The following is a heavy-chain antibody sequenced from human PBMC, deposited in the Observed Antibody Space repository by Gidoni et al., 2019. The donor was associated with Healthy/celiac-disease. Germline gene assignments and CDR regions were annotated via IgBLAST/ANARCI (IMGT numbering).Heavy chain of an antibody. J-gene: IGHJ3*02. CDR1: GYTFTGYY. V-gene: IGHV1-2*02. Sequence: QVQLVQSGAEVQKPGASVKVSCKASGYTFTGYYMHWVRQAPGQGLEWMGWINPNSGGTNYAQKFQGRVTMTRDTSISTAYMELSRLRSDDTAVYYCASPVGQFSDILTGYYNRPPYAFDIWGQGTMVTVSS. CDR2: INPNSGGT. CDR3: ASPVGQFSDILTGYYNRPPYAFDI. D-gene: IGHD3-9*01.